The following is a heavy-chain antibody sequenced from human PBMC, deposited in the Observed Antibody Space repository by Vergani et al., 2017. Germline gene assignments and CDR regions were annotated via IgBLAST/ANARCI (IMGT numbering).Heavy chain of an antibody. Sequence: EVQLLESGGGLVQPGGSLRLSCAASGFTFSSYAMSWVRQAPGKGLEWVSAISGSGGSTYYADSVKGRFTISRDNSKNTLYLQMNSLRAEDTAVYYCAKGVVVAATVRGGNDYWGQGTLVTVSS. CDR3: AKGVVVAATVRGGNDY. J-gene: IGHJ4*02. V-gene: IGHV3-23*01. CDR1: GFTFSSYA. D-gene: IGHD2-15*01. CDR2: ISGSGGST.